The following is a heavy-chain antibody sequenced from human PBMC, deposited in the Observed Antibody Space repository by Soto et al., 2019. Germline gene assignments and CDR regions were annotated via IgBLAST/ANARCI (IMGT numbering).Heavy chain of an antibody. J-gene: IGHJ6*02. V-gene: IGHV4-39*01. CDR1: GGSISSYY. CDR3: ARLYCSSTSCRPLYYYGMDV. D-gene: IGHD2-2*01. Sequence: SQTLSLTCTVSGGSISSYYWGRIRQPPGKGLEWIGSIYYSGSTYYNPSLKSRVTISVDTSKNQFSLKLSSVTAADTAVYYCARLYCSSTSCRPLYYYGMDVWGQGTTVNGSS. CDR2: IYYSGST.